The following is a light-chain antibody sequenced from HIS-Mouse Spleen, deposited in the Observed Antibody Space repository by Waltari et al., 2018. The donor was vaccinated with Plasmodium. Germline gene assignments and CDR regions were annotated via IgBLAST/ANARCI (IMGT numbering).Light chain of an antibody. CDR2: GAS. CDR1: QSVSSN. Sequence: EIVMTQSPATLSVSPGERATHSCRASQSVSSNLAWYQQKPGQAPRLLIYGASTRATGIPARFSGSGSGTEFTLTISSLQSEDFAVYYCQQYNNWSFTFGPRTKVDIK. CDR3: QQYNNWSFT. J-gene: IGKJ3*01. V-gene: IGKV3-15*01.